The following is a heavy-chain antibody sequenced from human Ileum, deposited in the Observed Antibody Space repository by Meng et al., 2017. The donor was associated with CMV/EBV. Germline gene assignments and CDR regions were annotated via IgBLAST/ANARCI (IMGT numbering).Heavy chain of an antibody. CDR1: GFIFSRYD. Sequence: SGFIFSRYDMNWVRQAPGGGLEVVASMSYDGRKEDYADSVKGRFSISRDNSKNTLYLQMNSLRSEDTAVYYCARKWHGHNLWYAFDIWGQGTMVTVSS. D-gene: IGHD5-24*01. V-gene: IGHV3-30*19. J-gene: IGHJ3*02. CDR3: ARKWHGHNLWYAFDI. CDR2: MSYDGRKE.